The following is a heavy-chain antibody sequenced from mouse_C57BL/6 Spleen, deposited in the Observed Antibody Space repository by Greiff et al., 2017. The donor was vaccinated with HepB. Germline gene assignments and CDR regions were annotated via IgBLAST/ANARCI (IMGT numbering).Heavy chain of an antibody. J-gene: IGHJ3*01. CDR1: GYTFTSYW. V-gene: IGHV1-50*01. CDR2: IDPSDSYT. CDR3: ARSRTVFAY. D-gene: IGHD4-1*01. Sequence: QVQLQQPGAELVKPGASVKLSCKASGYTFTSYWMQWVKQRPGQGLEWIGEIDPSDSYTNYNQKFKGKATLTVDTSSSTAYMQLSSLTSEDSAVYYCARSRTVFAYWGQGTLVTVSA.